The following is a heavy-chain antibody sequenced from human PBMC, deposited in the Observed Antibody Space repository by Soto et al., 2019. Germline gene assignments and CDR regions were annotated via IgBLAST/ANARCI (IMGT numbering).Heavy chain of an antibody. CDR2: IWYDGSNK. Sequence: GGSLRLSCAASGFTFSSYGMHWVRQAPGKGLEWVAVIWYDGSNKYYADSVKGRFTISRDNSKNTLYLQMNSLRAEDTAVYYCARGGYSNYANWFDPWGQGTLVTVSS. D-gene: IGHD4-4*01. J-gene: IGHJ5*02. V-gene: IGHV3-33*01. CDR1: GFTFSSYG. CDR3: ARGGYSNYANWFDP.